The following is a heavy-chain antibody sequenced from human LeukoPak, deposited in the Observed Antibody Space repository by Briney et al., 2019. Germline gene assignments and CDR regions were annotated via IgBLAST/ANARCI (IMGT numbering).Heavy chain of an antibody. Sequence: GRSLRLSCAASGFTFSSYGMPWVRQAPGKGLEWVAVIWYDGSNKYYADSVKGRFTISRDNSKNTLYLQMNSLRAEDTAVYYCAKDRVGATSHWGQGTLVTVSS. J-gene: IGHJ4*02. CDR1: GFTFSSYG. CDR2: IWYDGSNK. CDR3: AKDRVGATSH. D-gene: IGHD1-26*01. V-gene: IGHV3-33*06.